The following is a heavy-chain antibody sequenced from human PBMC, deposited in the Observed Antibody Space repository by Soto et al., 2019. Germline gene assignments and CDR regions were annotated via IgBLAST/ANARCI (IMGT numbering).Heavy chain of an antibody. V-gene: IGHV1-69*06. CDR1: GGTFSSYA. Sequence: QVQLVQSGAEVKKPGSSVKVSCKASGGTFSSYAISWVRQAPGQGLECMGGIIPIFGTANYAQKFQGRVTITADKSTSTAYMELSSLRSEDRAVYYCARDLCSSTSCYLYSYYYGMDVWGQGTTVTVSS. CDR3: ARDLCSSTSCYLYSYYYGMDV. D-gene: IGHD2-2*01. CDR2: IIPIFGTA. J-gene: IGHJ6*02.